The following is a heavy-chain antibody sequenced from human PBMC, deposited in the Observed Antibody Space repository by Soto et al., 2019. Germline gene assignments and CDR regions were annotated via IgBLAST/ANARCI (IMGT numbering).Heavy chain of an antibody. CDR2: IYHSGST. V-gene: IGHV4-30-2*01. Sequence: PSETLSLTCAVSGVTISSGGYSWTWHRQPPGKGLEWIGYIYHSGSTYYNPSLKSRVTISVDRSKNQFSLKLNSVTAADTAVYYCAVETTVTTDDAFDIWGQGTMVTVSS. D-gene: IGHD4-17*01. J-gene: IGHJ3*02. CDR1: GVTISSGGYS. CDR3: AVETTVTTDDAFDI.